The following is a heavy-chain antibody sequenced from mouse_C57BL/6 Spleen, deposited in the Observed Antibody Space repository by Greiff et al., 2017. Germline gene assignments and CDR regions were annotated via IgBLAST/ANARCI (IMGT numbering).Heavy chain of an antibody. V-gene: IGHV5-6*01. J-gene: IGHJ2*01. Sequence: DVHLVESGGDLVKPGGSLKLSCAASGFTFSSYGMSWVRQTPDKRLEWVATISSGGSYTYYPDSVKGRFTISRDNAKNTLYLQMSSLKSEDTAMYYCARHEGRGNPRFGYWGQGTTLTVSS. CDR2: ISSGGSYT. CDR3: ARHEGRGNPRFGY. D-gene: IGHD2-1*01. CDR1: GFTFSSYG.